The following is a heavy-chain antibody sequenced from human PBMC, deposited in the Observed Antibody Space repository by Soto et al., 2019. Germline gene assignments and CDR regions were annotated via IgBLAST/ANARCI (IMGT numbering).Heavy chain of an antibody. J-gene: IGHJ6*02. V-gene: IGHV3-30-3*01. CDR1: GFTFSSYA. CDR3: ARDHVVVAATFRASYYGMDV. CDR2: ISYDGSNK. D-gene: IGHD2-15*01. Sequence: QVQLVESGGGVVQPGRSLRLSCAASGFTFSSYAMHWVRQAPGKGLEWVAVISYDGSNKYYADSVKGRFTISRDNSQNALYLQMNSLRAEDTAVYYCARDHVVVAATFRASYYGMDVWGQGTTVTVSS.